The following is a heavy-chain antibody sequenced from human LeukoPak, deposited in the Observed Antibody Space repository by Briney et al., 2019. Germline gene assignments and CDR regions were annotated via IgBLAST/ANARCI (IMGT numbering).Heavy chain of an antibody. V-gene: IGHV3-53*01. Sequence: GGSLRLSCAAAGFTVRTNYMSWVRQAPGKGLEWASVFYSGGTTRYADSVKGRFTISRDISKNSLLLEMNNLTPEDTAVYYWARAVPHTFYYDSSGYYGDAFDVWGLGTPVTVAS. CDR2: FYSGGTT. J-gene: IGHJ3*01. D-gene: IGHD3-22*01. CDR1: GFTVRTNY. CDR3: ARAVPHTFYYDSSGYYGDAFDV.